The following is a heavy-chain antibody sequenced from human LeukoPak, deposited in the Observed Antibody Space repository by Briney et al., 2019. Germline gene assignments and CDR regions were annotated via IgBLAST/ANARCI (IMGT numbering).Heavy chain of an antibody. Sequence: ASVKVSCKASGYTFTSYYMHWVRQAPGQGLEWMRIINPSGGSTSYAQKFQGRVTMTRDTSTSTVYMELSSLRPEDTAVYYCARRIQLWLGGYYFDYWGQGTLVTVSS. J-gene: IGHJ4*02. CDR1: GYTFTSYY. CDR3: ARRIQLWLGGYYFDY. V-gene: IGHV1-46*01. D-gene: IGHD5-18*01. CDR2: INPSGGST.